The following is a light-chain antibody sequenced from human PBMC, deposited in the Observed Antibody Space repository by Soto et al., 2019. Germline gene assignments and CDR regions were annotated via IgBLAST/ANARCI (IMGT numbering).Light chain of an antibody. CDR3: QQYNNWPPWT. V-gene: IGKV3-15*01. CDR2: GAS. Sequence: EIVMTQSPATLSVSPGERATLSCRASQSVSSNLAWYQQKPGQAPRLLIYGASTRATGIPARFSGSGSGTEFTLTISSLKSEDFAVYYCQQYNNWPPWTFGQGNKLEIK. J-gene: IGKJ2*02. CDR1: QSVSSN.